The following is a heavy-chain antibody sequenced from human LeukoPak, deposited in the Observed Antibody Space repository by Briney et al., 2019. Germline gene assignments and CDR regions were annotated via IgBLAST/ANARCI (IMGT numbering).Heavy chain of an antibody. CDR1: GFTFSDYY. CDR3: ARIYPRLAAAGN. Sequence: PGGSLRLSCAAPGFTFSDYYMSWIRQAPGKGLEWVSYISSSSSYTNYADSVKGRFTISRDNAKNSLYLQMNSLRAEDTAVYYCARIYPRLAAAGNWGQGTLVTVSS. D-gene: IGHD6-13*01. V-gene: IGHV3-11*03. CDR2: ISSSSSYT. J-gene: IGHJ4*02.